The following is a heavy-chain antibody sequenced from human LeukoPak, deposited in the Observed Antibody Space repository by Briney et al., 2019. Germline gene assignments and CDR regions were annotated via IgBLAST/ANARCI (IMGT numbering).Heavy chain of an antibody. V-gene: IGHV4-59*01. CDR1: GGSISSYY. CDR3: ARARYSGSYYAY. J-gene: IGHJ4*02. D-gene: IGHD1-26*01. Sequence: SETLSLTCTVSGGSISSYYWSWTRQPPGKGLEWIGYIYYSGSTNYNPSLKSRVTISVDTSKNQFSLKLSSVTAADTAVYYCARARYSGSYYAYWGQGTLVTVSS. CDR2: IYYSGST.